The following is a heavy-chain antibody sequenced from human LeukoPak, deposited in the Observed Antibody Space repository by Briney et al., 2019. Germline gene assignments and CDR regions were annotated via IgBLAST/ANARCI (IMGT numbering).Heavy chain of an antibody. CDR1: GGSFSGYY. Sequence: SETLSLTCAVYGGSFSGYYWSWTRQPPGKGLEWIGEINHSGSTNYNPSLKSRVTISVDTSKNQFSLKLSSVTAADTAVYYCARLRGLAGLGYMDVWGKGTTVTVSS. CDR2: INHSGST. J-gene: IGHJ6*03. CDR3: ARLRGLAGLGYMDV. V-gene: IGHV4-34*01. D-gene: IGHD6-13*01.